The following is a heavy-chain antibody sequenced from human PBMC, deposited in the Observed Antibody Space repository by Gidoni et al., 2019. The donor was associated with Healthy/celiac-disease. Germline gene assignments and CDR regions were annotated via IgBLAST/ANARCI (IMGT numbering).Heavy chain of an antibody. Sequence: QMQLQESGPDLVKPSETLSLTCSVSGASISSYYWSWIRQPPGKGLGWIGYIYYSGSTNYNTSLKRQVTISVDTSKNQFSLKLSSVTAADTAVYYCARDRDGIVVATNAFDIWGQGTMVTVSS. CDR1: GASISSYY. D-gene: IGHD1-26*01. J-gene: IGHJ3*02. V-gene: IGHV4-59*01. CDR3: ARDRDGIVVATNAFDI. CDR2: IYYSGST.